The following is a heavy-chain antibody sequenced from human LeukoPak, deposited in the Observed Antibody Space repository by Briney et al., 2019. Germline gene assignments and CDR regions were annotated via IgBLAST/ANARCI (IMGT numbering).Heavy chain of an antibody. V-gene: IGHV4-39*07. D-gene: IGHD6-13*01. CDR2: IYYSGSA. CDR3: ASPGIVAAGTDRGFDY. Sequence: PSETLSHTCTVSGGSISSSSYYWGWIRQPPGKGLEWIGSIYYSGSAYYNPSLKSRVTISVDTSKNQFSLRLSSVIAADTAVYYCASPGIVAAGTDRGFDYWGQGILVTVSS. J-gene: IGHJ4*02. CDR1: GGSISSSSYY.